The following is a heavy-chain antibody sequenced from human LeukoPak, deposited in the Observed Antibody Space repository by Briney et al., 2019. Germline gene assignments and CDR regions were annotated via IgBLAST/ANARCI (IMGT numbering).Heavy chain of an antibody. CDR1: GFTFSSYA. V-gene: IGHV3-64D*06. J-gene: IGHJ4*02. CDR2: ISSNGGST. CDR3: VRSYQYFAWLLSPPDY. Sequence: PGGSLRLSCSASGFTFSSYAMHWVRQAPGKGLEYVSAISSNGGSTYYADSVKGRFTISRDNSKNTLYLQMSSLRAEDTAVYYCVRSYQYFAWLLSPPDYWGQGTLVTVSS. D-gene: IGHD3-9*01.